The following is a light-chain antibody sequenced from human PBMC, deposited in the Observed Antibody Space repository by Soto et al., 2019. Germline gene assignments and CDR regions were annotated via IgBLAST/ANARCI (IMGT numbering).Light chain of an antibody. Sequence: EIVLTQSPATLSLTPGERATLSCRASQGVSRYLAWYQQKPGQAPRLLIYGASHRATGIPARFSGSGSGTDFTLTIRSLEPEDFAVYYCQQRSNWPPITFGGGTKVEIK. J-gene: IGKJ4*01. V-gene: IGKV3-11*01. CDR2: GAS. CDR3: QQRSNWPPIT. CDR1: QGVSRY.